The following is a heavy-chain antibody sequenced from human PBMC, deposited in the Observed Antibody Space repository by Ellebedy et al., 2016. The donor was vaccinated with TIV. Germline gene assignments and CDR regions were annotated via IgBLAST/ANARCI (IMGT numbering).Heavy chain of an antibody. CDR3: ARWRGFYGTDY. J-gene: IGHJ4*02. CDR1: GYTFTGYY. D-gene: IGHD2/OR15-2a*01. Sequence: AVSVKVSCKASGYTFTGYYMHWVRQAPGQGLEWMGWINPNSGGTNYAQKFQGRVTMTRDTSISTAYMELSRLRSDETAVYYCARWRGFYGTDYWGQGTLVTVSS. CDR2: INPNSGGT. V-gene: IGHV1-2*02.